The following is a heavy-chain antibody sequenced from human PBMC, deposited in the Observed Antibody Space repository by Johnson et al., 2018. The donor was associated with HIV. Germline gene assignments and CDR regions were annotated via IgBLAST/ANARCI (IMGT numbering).Heavy chain of an antibody. CDR3: ARDLSGSSTVLSDAFDI. D-gene: IGHD1-26*01. CDR2: ISYDGSNK. Sequence: QEKLVESGGGVVQPGRSLRLSCAASGFTFSSYAMHWVRQAPGKGLEWVAVISYDGSNKYYADSVKGRFTISRDNSKNTLYLQMNSLRAEDTAVYYCARDLSGSSTVLSDAFDIWGQGTMVTVSS. CDR1: GFTFSSYA. V-gene: IGHV3-30*14. J-gene: IGHJ3*02.